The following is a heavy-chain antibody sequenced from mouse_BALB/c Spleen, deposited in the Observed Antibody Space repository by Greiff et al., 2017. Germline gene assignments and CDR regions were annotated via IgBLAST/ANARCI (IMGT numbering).Heavy chain of an antibody. CDR1: GFTFSSFG. V-gene: IGHV5-17*02. D-gene: IGHD2-4*01. Sequence: EVQLVESGRGLVQPGGSRKLSCAASGFTFSSFGMHWVRQAPEKGLEWVAYISSGSSTIYYADTVKGRFTISRDNPKNTLFLQMTSLRSEDTAMYYCARDDYPDYWGQGTTLTGSS. J-gene: IGHJ2*01. CDR2: ISSGSSTI. CDR3: ARDDYPDY.